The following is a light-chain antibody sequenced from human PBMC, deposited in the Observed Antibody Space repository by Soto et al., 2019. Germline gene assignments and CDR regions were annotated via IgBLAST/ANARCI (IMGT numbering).Light chain of an antibody. J-gene: IGLJ2*01. CDR3: GTWDSSLSAVV. CDR1: SSNIGNNF. Sequence: QSALTQPPSVSAAPGQRVTISCSGSSSNIGNNFVSWYQHLPGTAPQLLIYDNNKRPSGIPDRFSGSKSGTSATLGITGLQTGDEADYYCGTWDSSLSAVVFGGGTKLTVL. CDR2: DNN. V-gene: IGLV1-51*01.